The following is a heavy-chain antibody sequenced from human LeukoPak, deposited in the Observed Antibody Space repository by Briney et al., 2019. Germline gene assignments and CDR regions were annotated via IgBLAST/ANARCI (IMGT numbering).Heavy chain of an antibody. CDR1: GYTFTGYY. Sequence: ASVKVSCKASGYTFTGYYIHWVRQAPGQGLEWMGWINPNSGGTNYAQKFQGRVTMTRDTSISTAYMELSRLRSDDTAVYYCARVEGGYNNTGDNWGQGTLVTVSS. D-gene: IGHD5-18*01. CDR3: ARVEGGYNNTGDN. V-gene: IGHV1-2*02. J-gene: IGHJ4*02. CDR2: INPNSGGT.